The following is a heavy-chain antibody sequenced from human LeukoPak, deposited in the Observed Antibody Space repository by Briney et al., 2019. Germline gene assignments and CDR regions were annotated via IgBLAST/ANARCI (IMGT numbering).Heavy chain of an antibody. J-gene: IGHJ4*02. CDR3: AREMDTAMVGWSGFDY. CDR2: IKQDGSEK. D-gene: IGHD5-18*01. Sequence: PGGSLRLSCAASGFTFSSYWTSWVRQAPGKGLEWVANIKQDGSEKYYVDSVKGRFTISRDNAKNSLYLQMNSLRAEDTAVYYCAREMDTAMVGWSGFDYWGQGTLVTVSS. CDR1: GFTFSSYW. V-gene: IGHV3-7*03.